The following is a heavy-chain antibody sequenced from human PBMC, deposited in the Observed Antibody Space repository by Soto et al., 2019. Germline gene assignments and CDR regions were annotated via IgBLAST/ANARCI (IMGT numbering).Heavy chain of an antibody. CDR1: GFTFSSYA. J-gene: IGHJ4*02. V-gene: IGHV3-23*01. CDR2: VSISSDGP. CDR3: AKNYFFDS. Sequence: GGSLRLSCAASGFTFSSYAMSWVRQAPGRGLEWVSSVSISSDGPYYADSVKGRFTISRDNSKNTLYLQLNSLRGEDTATYYCAKNYFFDSWGQGTPVPVSS.